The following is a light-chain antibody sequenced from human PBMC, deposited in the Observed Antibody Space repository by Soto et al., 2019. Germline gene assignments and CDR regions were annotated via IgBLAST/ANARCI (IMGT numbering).Light chain of an antibody. V-gene: IGKV1-39*01. CDR3: QQSYSTPRT. CDR2: AAS. J-gene: IGKJ2*01. CDR1: QSISNS. Sequence: DLQMTQSPSSLSASVGDRVTITCRASQSISNSLNWYQQKPGKAPNLLIYAASRLQSGVPSRFSGSGSGTDFTLTISSLQPEDFATFYCQQSYSTPRTFGQGTKVEIK.